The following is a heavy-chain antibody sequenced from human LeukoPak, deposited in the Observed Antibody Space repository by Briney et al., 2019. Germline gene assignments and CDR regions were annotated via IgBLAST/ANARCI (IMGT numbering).Heavy chain of an antibody. V-gene: IGHV3-23*01. CDR2: ISGSGGST. CDR3: ATVFSFSAYYFDY. Sequence: GGSLRLSCAASGFTFSSYAMSWVRQAPGKGLKWVSAISGSGGSTYYADSVKGRFTISRDNSKNTLYLQMNSLRAEDTAVYYCATVFSFSAYYFDYWGQGTLVTVSS. CDR1: GFTFSSYA. J-gene: IGHJ4*02. D-gene: IGHD4-17*01.